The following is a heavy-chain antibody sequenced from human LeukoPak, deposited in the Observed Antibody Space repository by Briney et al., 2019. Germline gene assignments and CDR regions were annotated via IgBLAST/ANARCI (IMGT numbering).Heavy chain of an antibody. CDR2: IKSKSDGGTI. CDR3: SHYGSGSYATDY. J-gene: IGHJ4*02. CDR1: GFTFSDAW. V-gene: IGHV3-15*01. Sequence: GGSLRLSCEASGFTFSDAWMSWVRQAPGKGLEWVGRIKSKSDGGTIDYAAPVKGRFTISRDDSKDTLYLQTNSLKTEDTAVYYCSHYGSGSYATDYWGQGTLVTVSS. D-gene: IGHD3-10*01.